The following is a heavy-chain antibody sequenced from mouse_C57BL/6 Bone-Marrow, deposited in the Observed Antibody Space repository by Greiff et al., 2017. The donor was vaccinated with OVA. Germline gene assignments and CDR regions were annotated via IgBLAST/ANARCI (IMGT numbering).Heavy chain of an antibody. V-gene: IGHV1-64*01. CDR1: GYTFTSYW. J-gene: IGHJ2*01. D-gene: IGHD2-4*01. CDR2: IHSNSGST. Sequence: QVQLQQPGAELVKPGASVKLSCKASGYTFTSYWMHWVTQRPGQGLEWIGMIHSNSGSTNYNEKFKSKATLTVDKSSSTAYMQLSSLTSEDSAVYYCARSTYYDPFDYWGQGTTLTVSS. CDR3: ARSTYYDPFDY.